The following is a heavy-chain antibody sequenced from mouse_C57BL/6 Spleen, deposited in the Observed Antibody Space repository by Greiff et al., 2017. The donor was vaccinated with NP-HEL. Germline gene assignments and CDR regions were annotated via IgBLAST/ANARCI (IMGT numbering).Heavy chain of an antibody. CDR1: GYTFTSYW. J-gene: IGHJ3*01. CDR2: IHPNSGST. CDR3: ARKVTVVATRFAY. Sequence: QVQLQQPGAELVKPGASVKLSCKASGYTFTSYWMHWVKQRPGQGLEWIGMIHPNSGSTNYNEKFKSKATLTVDKSSSTAYMQLSSLTSEDSAVYYCARKVTVVATRFAYWGQGTLVTVSA. V-gene: IGHV1-64*01. D-gene: IGHD1-1*01.